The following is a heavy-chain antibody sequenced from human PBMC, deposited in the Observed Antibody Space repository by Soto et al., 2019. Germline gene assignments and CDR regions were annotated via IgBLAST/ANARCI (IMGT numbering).Heavy chain of an antibody. CDR2: INAIHGIA. CDR1: GYTFTNYA. Sequence: ASVKVSCKASGYTFTNYAVHWLRQAPGQGLEWMGRINAIHGIANYAQKFQDRVTITADKSTSTAYMELSSLRSEDTAVYYCATSVVVAATIAFDIWGQGTMVTVSS. D-gene: IGHD2-15*01. J-gene: IGHJ3*02. CDR3: ATSVVVAATIAFDI. V-gene: IGHV1-69*04.